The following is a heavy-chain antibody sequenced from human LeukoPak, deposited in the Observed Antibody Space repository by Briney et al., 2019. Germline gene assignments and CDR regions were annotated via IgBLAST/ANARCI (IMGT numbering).Heavy chain of an antibody. CDR2: ISSSSSYI. J-gene: IGHJ4*02. V-gene: IGHV3-21*01. CDR3: ARDAQVRGVIEAVY. Sequence: GSLRLSCAASGFTFSSYSMNWVRQAPGKGLEWVSSISSSSSYIYYADSVKGRFTISRDNAKNSLYLQMNSLRAEDTAVYYCARDAQVRGVIEAVYWGKGTLVTVSS. D-gene: IGHD3-10*01. CDR1: GFTFSSYS.